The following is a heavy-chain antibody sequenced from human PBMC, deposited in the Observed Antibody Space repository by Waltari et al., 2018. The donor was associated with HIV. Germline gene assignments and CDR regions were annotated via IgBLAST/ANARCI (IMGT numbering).Heavy chain of an antibody. Sequence: QVQLVQSGAEVKKPVASVRVSCKASGFNFNTYVIHWMRQAHGQGLEWMGWINIGTINRRESPKFQGRVSFTRETSETMVFMESPSLKSEDTAVYCWARGADWLVNALEYWGQGTLVTVSS. CDR3: ARGADWLVNALEY. CDR1: GFNFNTYV. CDR2: INIGTINR. V-gene: IGHV1-3*04. D-gene: IGHD6-19*01. J-gene: IGHJ4*02.